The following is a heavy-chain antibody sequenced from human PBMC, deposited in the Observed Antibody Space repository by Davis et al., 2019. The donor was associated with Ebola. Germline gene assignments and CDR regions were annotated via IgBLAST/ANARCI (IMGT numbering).Heavy chain of an antibody. CDR2: ISGSGTGT. CDR1: GFTFSRYA. CDR3: AKDGIVRATIFFY. J-gene: IGHJ4*02. D-gene: IGHD1-26*01. V-gene: IGHV3-23*01. Sequence: PGGSLRLSCAASGFTFSRYAMTWVRQAPGKGLEWVSSISGSGTGTYYADSVKGRFTISRDNSKNTVYLQMNSLRAEDTAVYFCAKDGIVRATIFFYWGQGTLVTVSS.